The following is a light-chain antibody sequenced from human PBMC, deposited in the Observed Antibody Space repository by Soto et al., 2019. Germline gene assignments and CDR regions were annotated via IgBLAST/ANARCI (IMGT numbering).Light chain of an antibody. CDR1: QSISSW. J-gene: IGKJ4*01. V-gene: IGKV1-5*03. CDR2: KAS. CDR3: QQYYSYSLT. Sequence: DIQMTQSPSTLSASVGDRVTITCRASQSISSWLAWYQQKPGKAPKLLIYKASSLEGGVPSRFSGSGSGTDFTLTISSLQPDDFATYYCQQYYSYSLTFGGGTKVDIK.